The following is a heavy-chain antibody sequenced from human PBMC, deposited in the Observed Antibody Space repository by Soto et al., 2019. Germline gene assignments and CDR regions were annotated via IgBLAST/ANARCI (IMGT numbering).Heavy chain of an antibody. CDR3: AGTCSGGGCDGHAWFDP. Sequence: QVQLQESGPGLVKPSQTLSLTCTVSGASISSGAYYWSWIRQLPGKGLEWIGYISYRGSDYYNPSLKSRATVSVDPSKNQFSLKLSSVAAADTAVYYCAGTCSGGGCDGHAWFDPWGQGTLVTVSS. V-gene: IGHV4-31*03. CDR2: ISYRGSD. J-gene: IGHJ5*02. CDR1: GASISSGAYY. D-gene: IGHD2-15*01.